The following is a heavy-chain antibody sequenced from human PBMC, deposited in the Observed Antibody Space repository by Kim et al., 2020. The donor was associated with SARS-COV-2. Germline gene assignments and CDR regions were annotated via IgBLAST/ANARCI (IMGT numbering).Heavy chain of an antibody. V-gene: IGHV1-18*01. CDR3: ARDGGGYYWGY. J-gene: IGHJ4*02. CDR2: T. Sequence: TNYAQKLQGRVTMTTDTSTSTAYMELRSLRSDDTAVYYCARDGGGYYWGYWGQGTLVTVSS. D-gene: IGHD3-22*01.